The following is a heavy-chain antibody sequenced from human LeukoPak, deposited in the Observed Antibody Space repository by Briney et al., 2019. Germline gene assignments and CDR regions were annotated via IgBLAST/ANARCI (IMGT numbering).Heavy chain of an antibody. CDR1: GFTFSSYG. J-gene: IGHJ4*02. CDR2: ISYDGSNK. V-gene: IGHV3-30*18. D-gene: IGHD2-15*01. CDR3: AKVRDIVVVVATSFDY. Sequence: GGSLRLSCAASGFTFSSYGMHWVRRAPGKGLEWVAVISYDGSNKYYADSVKGRFTISRDNSKNTLYLQMNSLRAEDTAVYYCAKVRDIVVVVATSFDYWGQGTLVTVSS.